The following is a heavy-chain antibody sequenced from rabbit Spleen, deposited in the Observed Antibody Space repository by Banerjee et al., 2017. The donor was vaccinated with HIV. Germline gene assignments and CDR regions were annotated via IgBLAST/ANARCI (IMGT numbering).Heavy chain of an antibody. V-gene: IGHV1S40*01. CDR1: GFSFSNSYY. CDR2: IYTSNSGST. Sequence: QSLEESGGDLVKPGASLTLTCTASGFSFSNSYYMCWVRQAPGKGLEWIACIYTSNSGSTYYATWAKGRFTISKTSSTTVTLQMTSLTAADTATYFCARDPGAGSSNLWGPGTLVTVS. D-gene: IGHD4-2*01. CDR3: ARDPGAGSSNL. J-gene: IGHJ4*01.